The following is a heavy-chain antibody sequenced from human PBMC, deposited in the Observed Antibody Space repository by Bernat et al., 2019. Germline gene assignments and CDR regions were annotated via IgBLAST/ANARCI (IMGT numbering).Heavy chain of an antibody. Sequence: EMQLVESGGGLVKPGGSLRLSCAASGFTFSNAWMNWVRQAPGKGLEWVGRVKIKTDGETTDYAAHVKGRFTISRDESKNTLYLQMNSLKTEDTAVYYCTTGSVEGGWGQGTLVTVSS. J-gene: IGHJ4*02. V-gene: IGHV3-15*07. CDR2: VKIKTDGETT. CDR3: TTGSVEGG. CDR1: GFTFSNAW. D-gene: IGHD3-3*01.